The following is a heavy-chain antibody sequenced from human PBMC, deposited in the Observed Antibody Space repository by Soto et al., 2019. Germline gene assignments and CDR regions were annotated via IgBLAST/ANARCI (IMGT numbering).Heavy chain of an antibody. CDR2: IYHSAKT. Sequence: SETLSLTCTASGGSVSSYHYNWIRQAPGKGLEWVGCIYHSAKTFSNPALTWRVSMSLDSSNTQFTLTLNCITDADTGLSFCALGGYNYGRPLDFWAQGTLVTVSS. CDR1: GGSVSSYH. D-gene: IGHD5-18*01. CDR3: ALGGYNYGRPLDF. V-gene: IGHV4-59*02. J-gene: IGHJ4*02.